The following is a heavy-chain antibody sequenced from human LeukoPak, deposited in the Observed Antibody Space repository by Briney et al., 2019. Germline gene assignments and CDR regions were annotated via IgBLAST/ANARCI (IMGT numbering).Heavy chain of an antibody. V-gene: IGHV4-39*07. Sequence: SETLSLTCTVSRGSFSSSSYYWGWIRQPPGKGLEWIGTISYSGSPYYNPSLKSRVTISVDTSKNQFSLKLSSVTAADTAVYYCARRRPGSGYWGGFDYWGQGTLVTVSS. J-gene: IGHJ4*02. CDR1: RGSFSSSSYY. D-gene: IGHD3-22*01. CDR2: ISYSGSP. CDR3: ARRRPGSGYWGGFDY.